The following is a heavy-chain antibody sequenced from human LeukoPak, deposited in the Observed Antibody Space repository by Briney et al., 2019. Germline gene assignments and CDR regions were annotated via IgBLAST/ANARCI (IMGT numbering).Heavy chain of an antibody. J-gene: IGHJ6*03. V-gene: IGHV4-38-2*01. D-gene: IGHD2-2*01. Sequence: SETLSLTCAVSGYPINNAYYWVWIRQPPGKGLEWIGSLYHPDSTYYNPSLKSRVTMSVDTSRNQFSLTLSFVTAADTAVYYCARQYDSYFYYYLDLWGTGTTVTVSS. CDR3: ARQYDSYFYYYLDL. CDR1: GYPINNAYY. CDR2: LYHPDST.